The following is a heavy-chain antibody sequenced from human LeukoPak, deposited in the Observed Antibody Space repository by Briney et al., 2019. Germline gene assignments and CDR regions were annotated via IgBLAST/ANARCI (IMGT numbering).Heavy chain of an antibody. CDR3: AKGRHEGIIVAGQDY. CDR1: EFTFSSYA. D-gene: IGHD6-19*01. J-gene: IGHJ4*02. Sequence: HPGGSLRLSCAASEFTFSSYAMSWVRQAPGKGLEWVSGISGSGGSTYYADSVKGRFTISRDNSKNTLYLQMNSLRAEDTAVYYCAKGRHEGIIVAGQDYWGQGTLVTVSS. V-gene: IGHV3-23*01. CDR2: ISGSGGST.